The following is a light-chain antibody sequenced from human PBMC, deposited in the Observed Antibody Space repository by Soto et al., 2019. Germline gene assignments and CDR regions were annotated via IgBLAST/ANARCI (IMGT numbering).Light chain of an antibody. CDR2: HAS. J-gene: IGKJ1*01. V-gene: IGKV1-5*01. Sequence: DIQMTQSPSTLSASIGDRVTITCRASQTINNWLAWYQQKPGKAPNLLIYHASNLETGVPSRFSGSAFGTELTLTISSLQPDDFATYYCQHYHSYPWTFGQGTKVEIK. CDR1: QTINNW. CDR3: QHYHSYPWT.